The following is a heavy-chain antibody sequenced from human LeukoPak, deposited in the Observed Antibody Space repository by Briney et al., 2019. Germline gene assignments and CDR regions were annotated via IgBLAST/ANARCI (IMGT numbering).Heavy chain of an antibody. J-gene: IGHJ3*02. CDR3: ARDSPSVYYRLGAFDI. V-gene: IGHV3-48*01. CDR2: VSFSSTTI. Sequence: GGSLRLSCAASGFSFSTYSMNWVRQAPGKGLEWVSYVSFSSTTIYYADSVKGRFTISRDNAENSLYLQMDSLRAEDTAMYYCARDSPSVYYRLGAFDIWGQGTMVTVSS. D-gene: IGHD3-10*01. CDR1: GFSFSTYS.